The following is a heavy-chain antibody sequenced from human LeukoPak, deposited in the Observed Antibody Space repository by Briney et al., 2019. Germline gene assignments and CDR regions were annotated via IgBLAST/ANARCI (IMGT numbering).Heavy chain of an antibody. CDR2: IYYSGST. Sequence: SETLSLTCTVSGGSISSSTYYWSWIRQPPGKGLEWIGYIYYSGSTNYNPSLKSRVTISVDTSKNQFSLKLSSVTAADTAVYYCARESEYSSSIDTHWFDPWGQGTLVTVSS. J-gene: IGHJ5*02. CDR3: ARESEYSSSIDTHWFDP. D-gene: IGHD6-6*01. V-gene: IGHV4-61*01. CDR1: GGSISSSTYY.